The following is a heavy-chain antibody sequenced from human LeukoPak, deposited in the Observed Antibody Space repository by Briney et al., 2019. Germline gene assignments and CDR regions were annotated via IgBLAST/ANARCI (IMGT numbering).Heavy chain of an antibody. CDR1: GFTFSSYS. J-gene: IGHJ4*02. Sequence: PGGSLRLSCAASGFTFSSYSMNWVRQAPGKGLEWVSSISSSSGYIYYADSVKGRFTISRDNAKNSLYLQMNSLRAEDTAVYYCARGFGTAMVTLDYWGQGTLVTVSS. V-gene: IGHV3-21*01. CDR3: ARGFGTAMVTLDY. D-gene: IGHD5-18*01. CDR2: ISSSSGYI.